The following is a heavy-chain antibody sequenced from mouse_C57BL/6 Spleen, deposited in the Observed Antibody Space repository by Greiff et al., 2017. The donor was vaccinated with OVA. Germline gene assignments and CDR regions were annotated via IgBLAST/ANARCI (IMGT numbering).Heavy chain of an antibody. CDR2: IRNKANGYTT. V-gene: IGHV7-3*01. D-gene: IGHD4-1*01. J-gene: IGHJ2*01. Sequence: EVNVVESGGGLVQPGGSLSLSCAASGFTFTDYYMSWVRQPPGKALEWLGFIRNKANGYTTEYSASVEGRFTISRDNSQSILYLQMNALRAEDSATYYCARYTGKGNYFDYWGQGTTLTVSS. CDR1: GFTFTDYY. CDR3: ARYTGKGNYFDY.